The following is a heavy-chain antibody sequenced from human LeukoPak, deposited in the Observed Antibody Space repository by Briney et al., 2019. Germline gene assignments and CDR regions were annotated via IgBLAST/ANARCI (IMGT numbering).Heavy chain of an antibody. CDR2: ISDGGGSR. Sequence: GGSLRLSCAVSGITLSNYGMSWVRQAPGKGLEWVAGISDGGGSRNYADSVKGRFTISRDNSKNTLYLQMNSLRAEDTAVYYCAKHLVGATTSPNDYWGQGTLVTVSS. CDR1: GITLSNYG. D-gene: IGHD1-26*01. V-gene: IGHV3-23*01. J-gene: IGHJ4*02. CDR3: AKHLVGATTSPNDY.